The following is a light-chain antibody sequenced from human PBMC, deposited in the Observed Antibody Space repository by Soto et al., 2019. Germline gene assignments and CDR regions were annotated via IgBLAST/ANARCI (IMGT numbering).Light chain of an antibody. J-gene: IGLJ2*01. CDR2: EVN. CDR1: SSDVGGYNS. V-gene: IGLV2-8*01. Sequence: QSALTQPPFASGSPGQSVTISCTGTSSDVGGYNSVSWYQQHPGKAPKLVIYEVNKRPSGVPDRFSASKSDNTASLTVSGLEAEDEADYYCSSYAGINNLVFGGGTKLTVL. CDR3: SSYAGINNLV.